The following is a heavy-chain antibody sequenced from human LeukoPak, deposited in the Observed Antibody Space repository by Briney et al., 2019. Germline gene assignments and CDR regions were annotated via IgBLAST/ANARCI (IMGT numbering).Heavy chain of an antibody. CDR1: GFTFSSYG. CDR3: ARTVQPLYDFWSGSVDY. V-gene: IGHV3-33*01. D-gene: IGHD3-3*01. J-gene: IGHJ4*02. CDR2: IWYDGSNK. Sequence: SGGSLRLSCAASGFTFSSYGMPWVRQAPGKGLEWVAVIWYDGSNKYYADSVKGRFTISRDNSKNTLYLQMNSLRAEDTAVYYCARTVQPLYDFWSGSVDYWGQGTLVTVSS.